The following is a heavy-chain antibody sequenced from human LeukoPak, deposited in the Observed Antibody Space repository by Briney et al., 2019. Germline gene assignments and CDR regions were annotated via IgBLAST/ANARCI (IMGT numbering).Heavy chain of an antibody. CDR2: IYSGGST. Sequence: GGSLRLSCAASGFTVSSNYMSWVRQAPGKGLEWVSVIYSGGSTYYADSVKGRFTISRDNSKNTLYLQMNSLRAEDTAVYYCARGPYCGGDCSGAFDIWGQGTMVTVSS. J-gene: IGHJ3*02. CDR3: ARGPYCGGDCSGAFDI. D-gene: IGHD2-21*02. CDR1: GFTVSSNY. V-gene: IGHV3-53*01.